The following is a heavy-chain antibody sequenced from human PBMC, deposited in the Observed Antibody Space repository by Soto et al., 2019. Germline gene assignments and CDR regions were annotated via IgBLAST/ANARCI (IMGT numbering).Heavy chain of an antibody. V-gene: IGHV3-30*03. J-gene: IGHJ4*02. CDR3: ATEELYSSSWLFDY. Sequence: PGGSLRLSCAASGFTFSSYGMHWVRQAPGKGLEWVAVISYDGSNKYYADSVKGRFTISRDNSKDTLYLQMNSLRAEDTAVYYCATEELYSSSWLFDYWGQGTLVTVSS. CDR2: ISYDGSNK. D-gene: IGHD6-13*01. CDR1: GFTFSSYG.